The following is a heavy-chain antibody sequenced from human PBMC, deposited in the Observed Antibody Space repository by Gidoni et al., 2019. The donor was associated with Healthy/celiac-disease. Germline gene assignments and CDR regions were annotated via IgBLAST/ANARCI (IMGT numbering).Heavy chain of an antibody. CDR3: ARDRIAAAGPDAFDI. CDR1: GFTLSSYG. CDR2: IWYDGSNK. D-gene: IGHD6-13*01. V-gene: IGHV3-33*01. J-gene: IGHJ3*02. Sequence: QVQLVEAGGGVVQPGRSLRVSCAASGFTLSSYGMHWVRQAPGKWLEWVAFIWYDGSNKYYADSVKGRFTISRDHSKNTLYLQMNSLSAEDTAVYYCARDRIAAAGPDAFDIWGQGTMVTVSS.